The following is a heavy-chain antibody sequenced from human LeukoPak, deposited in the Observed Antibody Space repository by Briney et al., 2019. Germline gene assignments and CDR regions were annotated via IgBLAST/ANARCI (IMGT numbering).Heavy chain of an antibody. J-gene: IGHJ4*02. CDR1: GGTFSSYA. D-gene: IGHD3-10*01. V-gene: IGHV1-69*04. Sequence: SVKVSCKASGGTFSSYAISWVRQAPGQGLEWMGRIIPIFGIANYAQKFQGRVTITADKSTSTAYMELSSLRSEDTAVYYCARTGSYGDYLDYWGQGTLGTVSS. CDR3: ARTGSYGDYLDY. CDR2: IIPIFGIA.